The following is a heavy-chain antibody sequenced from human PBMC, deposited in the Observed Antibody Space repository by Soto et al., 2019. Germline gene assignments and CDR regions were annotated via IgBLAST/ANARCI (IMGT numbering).Heavy chain of an antibody. V-gene: IGHV1-69*01. CDR3: ARDGGYCSSTSCHYYYYGMDV. Sequence: QVQLVQSGAEVKKPGSSVKVSCKASGGTFSSYAISWVRQAPGQGLEWMGGIIPIFGTANYAQKFQGRVTITADEYTSTAYLELSSLRSEDTAVYYCARDGGYCSSTSCHYYYYGMDVWGQGTTVTVSS. CDR1: GGTFSSYA. J-gene: IGHJ6*02. CDR2: IIPIFGTA. D-gene: IGHD2-2*01.